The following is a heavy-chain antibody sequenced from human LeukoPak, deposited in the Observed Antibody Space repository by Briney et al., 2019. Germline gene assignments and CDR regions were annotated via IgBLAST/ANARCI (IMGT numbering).Heavy chain of an antibody. CDR3: ASSITLGAAAGIRLDY. J-gene: IGHJ4*02. Sequence: SETLSLTCTVSGGSISNHYWSWIRQPPGKGLEWIGYIYYSGSTNYKSSLKSRITISVDTSKNQFSLKLSSATAADTAVYYCASSITLGAAAGIRLDYWGQGTLVTVSS. D-gene: IGHD6-13*01. V-gene: IGHV4-59*11. CDR1: GGSISNHY. CDR2: IYYSGST.